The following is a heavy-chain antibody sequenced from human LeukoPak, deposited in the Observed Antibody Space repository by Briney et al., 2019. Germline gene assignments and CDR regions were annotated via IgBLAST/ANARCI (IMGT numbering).Heavy chain of an antibody. Sequence: GGSLRLSCVASGFTFSNYWMSWVRQAPGKGLEWVGRIKSKTDGGTTDYAAPVKGRFTISRDDSKNTLYLQMNSLKTEDTAVYYCTTDPYYYDSSGAEYFQHWGQGTLVTVSS. CDR3: TTDPYYYDSSGAEYFQH. CDR1: GFTFSNYW. J-gene: IGHJ1*01. CDR2: IKSKTDGGTT. D-gene: IGHD3-22*01. V-gene: IGHV3-15*01.